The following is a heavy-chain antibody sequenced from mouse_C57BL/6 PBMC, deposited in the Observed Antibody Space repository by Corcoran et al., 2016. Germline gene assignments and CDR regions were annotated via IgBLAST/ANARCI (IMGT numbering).Heavy chain of an antibody. CDR2: IYPGDGDT. V-gene: IGHV1-80*01. Sequence: QVQLQQSGAELVKPGASVKISCKASGYAFSSYWMNWVQQRPGKGLEWIGQIYPGDGDTNYNGKFKGKATLTADKSSSTAYMQLSSLTSEDSAVYFCARGGGGSTWFAYWGQGTLVTVSA. J-gene: IGHJ3*01. CDR3: ARGGGGSTWFAY. D-gene: IGHD1-1*01. CDR1: GYAFSSYW.